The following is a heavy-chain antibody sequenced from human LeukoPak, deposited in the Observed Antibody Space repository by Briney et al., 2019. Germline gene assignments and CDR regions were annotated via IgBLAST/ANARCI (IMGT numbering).Heavy chain of an antibody. J-gene: IGHJ3*02. CDR3: ARPSSGDAFDI. CDR1: GGTFSSYA. CDR2: IIPMFGTA. V-gene: IGHV1-69*06. Sequence: SVKVSCKASGGTFSSYAISWVRQAPGQGLEWMGGIIPMFGTANYAQKFQGRVTITADKSTSTAYMELSSLRSDDTAVYYCARPSSGDAFDIWGQGTMVTVSS. D-gene: IGHD6-19*01.